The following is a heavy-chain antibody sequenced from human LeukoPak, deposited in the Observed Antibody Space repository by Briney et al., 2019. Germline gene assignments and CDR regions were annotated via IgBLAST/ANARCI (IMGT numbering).Heavy chain of an antibody. Sequence: ASVKVSCKASGYTFTGYYVHWVRQAPGQGLEWMGWINPNSGGTNYAQKFQGRVTMTRDTSISTAYMELSRLRSDDTAVYYCARAAVSSDYYYYMDVWGKGTTVTVSS. CDR1: GYTFTGYY. D-gene: IGHD6-25*01. CDR3: ARAAVSSDYYYYMDV. CDR2: INPNSGGT. V-gene: IGHV1-2*02. J-gene: IGHJ6*03.